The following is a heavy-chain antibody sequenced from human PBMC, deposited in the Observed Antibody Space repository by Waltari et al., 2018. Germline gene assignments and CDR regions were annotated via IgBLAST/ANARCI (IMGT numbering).Heavy chain of an antibody. CDR3: AKDRGFQFLYVDYFDS. CDR2: VRYDESNK. V-gene: IGHV3-30*02. D-gene: IGHD2-2*02. Sequence: QVQLVESGGGVVQPGGSLRLSCVASGFTFSSYGMNWVRQAPGRGLEWVAFVRYDESNKYYADSVRGRFTISRDNSNNTLWLQATSLRTTDTAVYYCAKDRGFQFLYVDYFDSWGQGTLVTVSS. J-gene: IGHJ4*02. CDR1: GFTFSSYG.